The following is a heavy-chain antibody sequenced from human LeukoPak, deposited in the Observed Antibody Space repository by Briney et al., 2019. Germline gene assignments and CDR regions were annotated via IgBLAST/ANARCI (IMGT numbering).Heavy chain of an antibody. Sequence: PSETLSLTCTVSGGSISSGSYYWSWIRQPAGKGLEWIGSIYYSGSTYYNPSLKSRVTISVDTSKNQFSLKLSSVTAADTAVYYCARDFFKLRRQLVPYYFDYWGQGTLATVSS. V-gene: IGHV4-39*07. D-gene: IGHD6-13*01. CDR3: ARDFFKLRRQLVPYYFDY. CDR2: IYYSGST. J-gene: IGHJ4*02. CDR1: GGSISSGSYY.